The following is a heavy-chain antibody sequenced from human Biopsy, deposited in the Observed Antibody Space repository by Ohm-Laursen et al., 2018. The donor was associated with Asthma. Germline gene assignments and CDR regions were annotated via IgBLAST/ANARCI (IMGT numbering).Heavy chain of an antibody. J-gene: IGHJ4*02. Sequence: SSLRLSCAAAGRHFGSYNMHWARQAPGKGLEWVAVITSDGSTQHYGDSVKGRFTISRDNSKNMLFLQMNSLRAEDTAVYYCSRDTLGYYFDIWGQGTQVTVSS. D-gene: IGHD3-9*01. V-gene: IGHV3-30-3*01. CDR1: GRHFGSYN. CDR2: ITSDGSTQ. CDR3: SRDTLGYYFDI.